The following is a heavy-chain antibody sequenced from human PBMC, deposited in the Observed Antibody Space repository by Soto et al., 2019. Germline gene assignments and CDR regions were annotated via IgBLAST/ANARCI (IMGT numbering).Heavy chain of an antibody. CDR1: GGTFSSYA. V-gene: IGHV1-69*05. Sequence: SVKVSCKASGGTFSSYAISWVRQAPGQGLEWMGGIIPIFGTANYAQKFQGRVTITTDKSTSTAYMELSSLRSEDTAVYYCARDTSRHRILYYFDYWGQGTLVTAPQ. J-gene: IGHJ4*02. CDR2: IIPIFGTA. D-gene: IGHD1-1*01. CDR3: ARDTSRHRILYYFDY.